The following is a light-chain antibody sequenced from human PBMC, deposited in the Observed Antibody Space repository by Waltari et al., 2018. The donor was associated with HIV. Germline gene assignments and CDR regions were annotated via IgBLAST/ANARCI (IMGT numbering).Light chain of an antibody. CDR1: SSDVGGYKY. CDR3: ISYTSSTTHV. V-gene: IGLV2-14*01. Sequence: QSALTQPASVSGSPGQSITISCTGTSSDVGGYKYVSWYQQHPGKAPKLMIYEVSNRPSGVSNRFSGSKSGNTASLTISGLQTEDEADYYCISYTSSTTHVFGTGTNVTVL. J-gene: IGLJ1*01. CDR2: EVS.